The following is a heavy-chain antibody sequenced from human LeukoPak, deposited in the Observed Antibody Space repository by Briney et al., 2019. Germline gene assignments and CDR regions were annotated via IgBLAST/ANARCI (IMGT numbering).Heavy chain of an antibody. J-gene: IGHJ5*02. V-gene: IGHV4-31*03. Sequence: SQTLSLTCTVSGGSISSGGYYWSWIRQHPGKSLEWIGYIYYSGSTYYNPSLKSRVTISVDTSKNQFSLKLSSVTAADTAVYYCARGGSGYALNWFDPWGQGTLVTVSS. CDR1: GGSISSGGYY. D-gene: IGHD5-12*01. CDR2: IYYSGST. CDR3: ARGGSGYALNWFDP.